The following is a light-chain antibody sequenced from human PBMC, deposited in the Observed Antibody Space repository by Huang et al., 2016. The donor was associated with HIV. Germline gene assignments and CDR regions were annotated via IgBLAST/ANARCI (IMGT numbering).Light chain of an antibody. CDR2: DAA. J-gene: IGKJ3*01. Sequence: DIQMTQSPSSLSASIGDRVTITCRASRHIYSYLNWYQHKPGKAPKLLIYDAANLEVGVPSRFSGSGSGRNFTLIISSLQPEDFATDYCQQYDSLPRTFGPGTKV. V-gene: IGKV1-33*01. CDR3: QQYDSLPRT. CDR1: RHIYSY.